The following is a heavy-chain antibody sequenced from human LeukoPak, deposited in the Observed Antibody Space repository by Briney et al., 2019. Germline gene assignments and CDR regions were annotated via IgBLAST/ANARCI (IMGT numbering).Heavy chain of an antibody. Sequence: SETLSLTCTVSGGSVSSGSYYWSWIWQPPGKGLEWIGYIYYSGSTNYNPSLKSRVTISVDTSKNQFSLKLSSVTAADTAVYYCAREDTAMAYFDYWGQGTLVTVSS. CDR2: IYYSGST. V-gene: IGHV4-61*01. CDR3: AREDTAMAYFDY. D-gene: IGHD5-18*01. CDR1: GGSVSSGSYY. J-gene: IGHJ4*02.